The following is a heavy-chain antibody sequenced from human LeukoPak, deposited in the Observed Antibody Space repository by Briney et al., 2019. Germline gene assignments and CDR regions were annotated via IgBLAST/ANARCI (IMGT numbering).Heavy chain of an antibody. D-gene: IGHD2-21*02. J-gene: IGHJ4*02. CDR3: ATLPGYCGNDCFFDH. V-gene: IGHV5-51*01. Sequence: GESLKISCEGSGYSFSNYWIGWVRQMPGKGLEWMGIIYPGDYETRYSPSFQGLVTISVDKSISTAYLQWSSLKASDTAMYYCATLPGYCGNDCFFDHGGQETLATVPS. CDR2: IYPGDYET. CDR1: GYSFSNYW.